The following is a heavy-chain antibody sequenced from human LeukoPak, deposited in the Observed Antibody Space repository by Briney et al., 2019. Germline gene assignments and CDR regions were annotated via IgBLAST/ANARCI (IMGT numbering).Heavy chain of an antibody. D-gene: IGHD6-13*01. CDR3: AKILSAAGTEY. Sequence: GGSLRLSCAASGFTFSSYAMSWVRQAPGKGLEWVSGISGGGDTTYYADSVKGRFSISRDNSRNTLYLQMNSLRVEDTAMYYCAKILSAAGTEYWGQGTLVTVSS. J-gene: IGHJ4*02. CDR1: GFTFSSYA. V-gene: IGHV3-23*01. CDR2: ISGGGDTT.